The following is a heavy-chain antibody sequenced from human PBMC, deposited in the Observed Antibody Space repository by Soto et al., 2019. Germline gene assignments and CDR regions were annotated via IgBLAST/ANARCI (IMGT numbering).Heavy chain of an antibody. CDR1: GFSLNTYW. Sequence: GGSLRLSCAASGFSLNTYWMSWVRQAPGKGLEWVATIRRDGSEEYYLGSVRGRFTISRDNANNSLNLQMDSLRAEDTAVYYCARGGYTYGRFAHWGQGTLVTVYS. J-gene: IGHJ5*02. CDR3: ARGGYTYGRFAH. V-gene: IGHV3-7*04. CDR2: IRRDGSEE. D-gene: IGHD5-18*01.